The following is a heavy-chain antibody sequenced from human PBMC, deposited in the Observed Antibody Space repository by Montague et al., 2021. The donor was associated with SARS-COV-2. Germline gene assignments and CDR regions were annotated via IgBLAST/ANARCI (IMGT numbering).Heavy chain of an antibody. CDR2: IYYSGRN. V-gene: IGHV4-59*01. CDR3: ARGSGWMGNAFDI. CDR1: GGSISSYY. D-gene: IGHD6-19*01. J-gene: IGHJ3*02. Sequence: SETLSLTCTVSGGSISSYYWCWIRQPPGEGLEWIGYIYYSGRNNXNPSLKSRVTISVDTSKNQFSLKLSSVTAADTAVDYCARGSGWMGNAFDIWGQGTMVTVSS.